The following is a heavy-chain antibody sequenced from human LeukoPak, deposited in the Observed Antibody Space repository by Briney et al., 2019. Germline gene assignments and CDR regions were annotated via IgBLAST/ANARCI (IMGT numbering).Heavy chain of an antibody. J-gene: IGHJ4*02. CDR3: ASLGIYYYDSSGYPDY. CDR2: ISHSGST. CDR1: GYSITSAYY. Sequence: SETLSLTCAVSGYSITSAYYWGWIRQPPGKGLEWIATISHSGSTYYNPSLNSRVTISVDTSKNQFSLKLSSVTAADTAVYYCASLGIYYYDSSGYPDYWGQGTLVTVSS. D-gene: IGHD3-22*01. V-gene: IGHV4-38-2*01.